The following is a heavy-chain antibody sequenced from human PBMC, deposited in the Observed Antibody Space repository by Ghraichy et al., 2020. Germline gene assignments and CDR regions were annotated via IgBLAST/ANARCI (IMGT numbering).Heavy chain of an antibody. CDR3: ARDPTYYDFWSGYYGGNYCYGMDV. CDR2: IWYDGSNK. J-gene: IGHJ6*02. D-gene: IGHD3-3*01. CDR1: GFTFSSYG. Sequence: LSLTCAASGFTFSSYGMHWVRQAPGKGLEWVAVIWYDGSNKYYADSVKGRFTISRDNSKNTLYLQMNSLRAEDTAVYYCARDPTYYDFWSGYYGGNYCYGMDVWGQGTTVTVSS. V-gene: IGHV3-33*01.